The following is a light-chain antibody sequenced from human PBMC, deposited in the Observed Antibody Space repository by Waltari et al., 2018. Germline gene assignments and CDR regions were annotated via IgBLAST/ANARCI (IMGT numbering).Light chain of an antibody. CDR3: HQYTTYST. CDR2: QVS. CDR1: QSVSPW. Sequence: RASQSVSPWLAWYQQRPGKAPNLLIYQVSNLHSGVPSRFSGSGSGTEFTLTIASLQPDDFATYYCHQYTTYSTFGQGTKLDI. V-gene: IGKV1-5*03. J-gene: IGKJ2*01.